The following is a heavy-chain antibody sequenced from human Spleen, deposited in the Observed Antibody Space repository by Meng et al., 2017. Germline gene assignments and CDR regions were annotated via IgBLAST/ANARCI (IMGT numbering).Heavy chain of an antibody. J-gene: IGHJ4*02. V-gene: IGHV4-34*01. D-gene: IGHD6-13*01. CDR3: ARGPGIAAAGKPFDY. CDR1: GGSFSDYY. Sequence: QVQLEHWGAGLLKPSETLSLPGVVSGGSFSDYYWSWTRQPPGKGLEWIGEINHSGSTNYNPSLKSRVTISVDTSKNQFSLKLSSVTAADTAVYYCARGPGIAAAGKPFDYWGQGTLVTVSS. CDR2: INHSGST.